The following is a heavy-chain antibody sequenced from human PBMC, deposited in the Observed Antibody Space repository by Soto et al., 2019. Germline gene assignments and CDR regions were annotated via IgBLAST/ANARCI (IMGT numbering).Heavy chain of an antibody. CDR2: IIPIFGTA. V-gene: IGHV1-69*13. D-gene: IGHD2-2*02. Sequence: GAAVKVSCKASGGTFSSYAISWVRQAPGQGLEWMGGIIPIFGTANYAQKFQGRVTITADESTSTAYMELSSLRSEDTAVYYCAREATDIVVVPAGISYYYYGMDVWGQGTTVTVYS. CDR1: GGTFSSYA. J-gene: IGHJ6*02. CDR3: AREATDIVVVPAGISYYYYGMDV.